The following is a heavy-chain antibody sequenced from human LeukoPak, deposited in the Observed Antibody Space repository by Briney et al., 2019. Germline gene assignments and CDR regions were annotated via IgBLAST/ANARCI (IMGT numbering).Heavy chain of an antibody. CDR3: ARDGVSAAGTGPSFEH. CDR1: GFTVGSYC. J-gene: IGHJ4*02. Sequence: QPGGSLRLSCAASGFTVGSYCMSWVRQAPGKGLECVSVIYSGGSTYYADSVKGRFTISRDNSDNTLYLQMNSLRAEDTAVYYCARDGVSAAGTGPSFEHWGQGTLVIVSS. CDR2: IYSGGST. D-gene: IGHD6-13*01. V-gene: IGHV3-66*01.